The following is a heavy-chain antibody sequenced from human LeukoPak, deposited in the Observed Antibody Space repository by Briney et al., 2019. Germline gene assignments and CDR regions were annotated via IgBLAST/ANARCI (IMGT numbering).Heavy chain of an antibody. CDR2: IYPGDSDT. CDR3: ARHQSGRRYDALDV. J-gene: IGHJ3*01. D-gene: IGHD3-3*01. CDR1: GYSFTTYW. Sequence: GESLKISCKTSGYSFTTYWIDWVRQMPGKGPEWMGIIYPGDSDTTYSPSFQGQVTISVDKSTSTAYLQWTSPKASDTAMYYCARHQSGRRYDALDVWGQGTMVTVSS. V-gene: IGHV5-51*01.